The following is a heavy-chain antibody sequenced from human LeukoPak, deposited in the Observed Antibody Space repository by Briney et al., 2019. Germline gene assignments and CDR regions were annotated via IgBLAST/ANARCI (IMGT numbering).Heavy chain of an antibody. V-gene: IGHV3-74*01. J-gene: IGHJ3*02. CDR3: ARAPEYCSGGSCPVEAFDI. CDR1: GFTFSSYW. CDR2: INSDGSST. D-gene: IGHD2-15*01. Sequence: PGGSLRLSCAASGFTFSSYWMHWVRQAPGKGLVWVSRINSDGSSTSYADSVKGRFTISRDNAKNTLYLQMNSLRAEDTAVYYCARAPEYCSGGSCPVEAFDIWGQGTMVTVSS.